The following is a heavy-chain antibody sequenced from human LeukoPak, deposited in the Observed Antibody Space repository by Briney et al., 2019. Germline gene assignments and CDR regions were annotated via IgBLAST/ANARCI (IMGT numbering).Heavy chain of an antibody. CDR1: GFTFSNYW. Sequence: GGSLRLSCATSGFTFSNYWMSWLRHAPGKGLVWVARLKSDGSSASYAESVKGRFTISRDNARSTLYLQMNSLRVNDTAVYYCAKSDWFDPWGRGILVTVSS. CDR3: AKSDWFDP. J-gene: IGHJ5*01. CDR2: LKSDGSSA. V-gene: IGHV3-74*01.